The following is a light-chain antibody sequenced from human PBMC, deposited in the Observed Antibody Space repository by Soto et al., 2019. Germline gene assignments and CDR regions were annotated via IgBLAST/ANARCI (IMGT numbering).Light chain of an antibody. V-gene: IGLV2-23*01. CDR3: CSYAGSSTVV. CDR2: EGS. J-gene: IGLJ2*01. CDR1: SSDVGSYNL. Sequence: QSVLTQPASVSGSPGQSITISCTGTSSDVGSYNLVSWYQQHPGKAPKLIIYEGSKRPSGDSNRFSGSKSGNTASLTISGLEAEDEADYYCCSYAGSSTVVFGGGTKVTVL.